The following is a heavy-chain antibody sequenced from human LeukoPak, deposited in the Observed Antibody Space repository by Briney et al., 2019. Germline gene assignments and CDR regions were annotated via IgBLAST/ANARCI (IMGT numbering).Heavy chain of an antibody. CDR1: GFTFDDYW. CDR3: ASIKAGENFDH. D-gene: IGHD7-27*01. J-gene: IGHJ4*02. V-gene: IGHV3-7*01. CDR2: INQDGSEK. Sequence: GGSLRLSCGASGFTFDDYWMSWVRQAPGQGLEWVANINQDGSEKYYLDSAKGRFTISRDNAKNSLYLQMNSLRAEDTAVYYCASIKAGENFDHWGQGTLVTVSS.